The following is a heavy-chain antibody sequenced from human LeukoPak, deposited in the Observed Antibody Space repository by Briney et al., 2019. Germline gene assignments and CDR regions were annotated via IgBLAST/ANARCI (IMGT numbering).Heavy chain of an antibody. V-gene: IGHV4-31*03. CDR3: AREYYYDSSGALFDY. Sequence: SEILSLTCTVSGGSISSGGYYWSWIRQHPGKGLEWIGYIYYSGSTYYNPSLKSRVTISVDTSKNQFSLKLSSVTAADTAVYYCAREYYYDSSGALFDYWGQGTLVTVSS. J-gene: IGHJ4*02. CDR2: IYYSGST. D-gene: IGHD3-22*01. CDR1: GGSISSGGYY.